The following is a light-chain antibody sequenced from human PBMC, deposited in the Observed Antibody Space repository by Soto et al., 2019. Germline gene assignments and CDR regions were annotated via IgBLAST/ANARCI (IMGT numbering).Light chain of an antibody. J-gene: IGKJ2*01. CDR1: QSVSSRY. Sequence: EIVLTQSPGTLSLSPGERATLSCRAGQSVSSRYLAWYQQKPGQAPRLLIYGASSSATGIPDRFSGSGSGTDFFLIISRLEPEDFAVYYCRQYGSSPPMYTFGQGTKLEIK. CDR3: RQYGSSPPMYT. V-gene: IGKV3-20*01. CDR2: GAS.